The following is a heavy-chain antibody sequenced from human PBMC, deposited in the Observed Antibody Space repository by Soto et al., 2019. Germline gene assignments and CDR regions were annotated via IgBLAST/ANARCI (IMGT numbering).Heavy chain of an antibody. V-gene: IGHV3-23*01. D-gene: IGHD1-26*01. CDR1: GFTFSSYA. Sequence: VQLLESGGGLVQPGGSLRLSCAASGFTFSSYAMSWVRQAPGKGLEWVSAISGSGGSTYYADSVKGRFTISRDNSKNTLFLQMNSLRAEDTAVYYCAREVRPTSYWYGMDVWGQGTTVTVSS. J-gene: IGHJ6*02. CDR2: ISGSGGST. CDR3: AREVRPTSYWYGMDV.